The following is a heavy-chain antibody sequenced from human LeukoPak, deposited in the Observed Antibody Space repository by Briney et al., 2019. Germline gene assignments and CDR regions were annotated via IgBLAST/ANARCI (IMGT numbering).Heavy chain of an antibody. J-gene: IGHJ4*02. Sequence: GGSLRLSCAASRFTFSGYWMSWVRQAPGRGLEWVANINEDGSEKYYVDSVKGRFTISRDDAKNSVYLQMNSLRAEDTAVYYCARDDPSMIAALHYWGQGTLVTVSS. CDR2: INEDGSEK. D-gene: IGHD6-6*01. CDR1: RFTFSGYW. CDR3: ARDDPSMIAALHY. V-gene: IGHV3-7*01.